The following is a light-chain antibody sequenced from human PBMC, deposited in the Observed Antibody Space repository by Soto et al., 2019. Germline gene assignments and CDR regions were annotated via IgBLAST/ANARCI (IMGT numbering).Light chain of an antibody. J-gene: IGLJ1*01. V-gene: IGLV2-14*03. CDR3: CSYTSDLTPYV. Sequence: QSALTQPASVSGSPGQSITISCTGTSSDIGGHDDVSWYQQHPGKVPKLLIYGVTDRPSGVSNRFSGSKSGNVASLTISGLQAEDEADYYWCSYTSDLTPYVFGTGTKLTVL. CDR2: GVT. CDR1: SSDIGGHDD.